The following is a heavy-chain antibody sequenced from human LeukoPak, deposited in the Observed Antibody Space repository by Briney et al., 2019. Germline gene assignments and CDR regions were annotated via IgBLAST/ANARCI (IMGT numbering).Heavy chain of an antibody. CDR1: GFTFSSYG. V-gene: IGHV3-30*02. Sequence: PGGSLRLSCAASGFTFSSYGMHWVRQAPGKGLEWVAFIRYDGSNKYYADSVKGRFTISRDNSKNTLYLQMNSLRAEDTAVYYCARGVDTAMDWLFDPWGQGTLVTVSS. D-gene: IGHD5-18*01. CDR3: ARGVDTAMDWLFDP. CDR2: IRYDGSNK. J-gene: IGHJ5*02.